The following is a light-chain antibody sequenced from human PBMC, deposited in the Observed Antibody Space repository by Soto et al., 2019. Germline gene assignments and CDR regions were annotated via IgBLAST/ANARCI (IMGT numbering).Light chain of an antibody. CDR1: QSVSSN. Sequence: EVVMTQSPATLSVSPGERVTLSCRASQSVSSNLAWYQQKPGQAPRLLIYGASTRATGIPARFSGSGSGTEFTLTISSLEPEDFAVYYCQHRSSWPLTFGGGTKVDI. CDR3: QHRSSWPLT. J-gene: IGKJ4*01. CDR2: GAS. V-gene: IGKV3-15*01.